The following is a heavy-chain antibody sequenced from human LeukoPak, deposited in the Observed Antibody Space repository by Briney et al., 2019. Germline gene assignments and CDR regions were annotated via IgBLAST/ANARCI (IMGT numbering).Heavy chain of an antibody. J-gene: IGHJ4*02. Sequence: PGGSVRLSCAASGFTFSTYAMTCLRQAPGKGLECVSSISSSSSYIYYADSVKGRFTISRDNAKNSLYLQMNSLRAEDTAVYYCARVTEAPYYFDYWGQGTLVTVSS. V-gene: IGHV3-21*01. CDR1: GFTFSTYA. CDR2: ISSSSSYI. CDR3: ARVTEAPYYFDY.